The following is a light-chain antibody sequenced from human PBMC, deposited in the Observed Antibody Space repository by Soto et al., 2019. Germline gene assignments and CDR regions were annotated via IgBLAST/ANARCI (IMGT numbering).Light chain of an antibody. CDR2: AAS. CDR1: QDIRNF. CDR3: QKYSSVPV. J-gene: IGKJ3*01. Sequence: DIQMTQSPTSLSASLGDRVTITCRASQDIRNFVAWYQQKPGKAPKLLIYAASTLQSGVPSRFSGSGSGTDFTLLFDSLQPEDVATFFCQKYSSVPVFGPGTKVEIK. V-gene: IGKV1-27*01.